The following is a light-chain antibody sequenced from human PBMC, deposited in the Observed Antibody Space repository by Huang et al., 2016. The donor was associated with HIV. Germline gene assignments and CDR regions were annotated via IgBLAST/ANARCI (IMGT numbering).Light chain of an antibody. CDR3: QQYNNWPPRFT. CDR1: QSVSSN. J-gene: IGKJ3*01. CDR2: GES. Sequence: EIVMTQSPATLSVSPGERATLSCRASQSVSSNLAWYQQKPGQAPRLLIYGESTRAPGGPARFSGSGSGTEFTLTISSLQSEDFAVYYCQQYNNWPPRFTFGPGTKVDIK. V-gene: IGKV3-15*01.